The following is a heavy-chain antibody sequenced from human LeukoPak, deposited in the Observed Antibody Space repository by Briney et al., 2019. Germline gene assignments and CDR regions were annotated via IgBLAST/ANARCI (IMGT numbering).Heavy chain of an antibody. CDR3: ARLGLGVLWFGELSYGMDV. CDR1: GGSISSYY. D-gene: IGHD3-10*01. J-gene: IGHJ6*02. V-gene: IGHV4-59*08. CDR2: IYYSGST. Sequence: SETLSLTCTVSGGSISSYYWSWIRQPPGKGLEWIGYIYYSGSTNYNPSLKSRVTISVDTSKNQFPLKLSSVTAADTAVYYCARLGLGVLWFGELSYGMDVWGQGTTVTVSS.